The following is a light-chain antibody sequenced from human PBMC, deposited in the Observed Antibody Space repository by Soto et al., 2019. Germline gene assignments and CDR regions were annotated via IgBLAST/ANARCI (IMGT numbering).Light chain of an antibody. CDR1: QSVGSNY. CDR2: GAS. J-gene: IGKJ2*01. V-gene: IGKV3-20*01. Sequence: EIVLTKSPGTLSLSPGERATLSCRASQSVGSNYLAWYQQKPGQAPRLLIYGASTRASGIADRFSGSGSGTDFTLTIRRLEPEDFGVYYCQQYGSSAPYTFGQGTKLEIK. CDR3: QQYGSSAPYT.